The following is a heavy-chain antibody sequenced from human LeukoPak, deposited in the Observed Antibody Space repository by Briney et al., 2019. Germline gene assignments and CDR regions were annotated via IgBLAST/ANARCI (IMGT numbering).Heavy chain of an antibody. CDR1: GFTFSNYA. CDR2: ISGSAHKI. CDR3: AGRPTGYSSGYIH. J-gene: IGHJ4*02. Sequence: GGSLRLSCAASGFTFSNYAVSWVRQAPEKGLDWVSVISGSAHKIRYADSVKGRFTISRDNSENIVYLQMNNLRVEDTAVYYCAGRPTGYSSGYIHWGQGTLVTVSS. V-gene: IGHV3-23*01. D-gene: IGHD5-18*01.